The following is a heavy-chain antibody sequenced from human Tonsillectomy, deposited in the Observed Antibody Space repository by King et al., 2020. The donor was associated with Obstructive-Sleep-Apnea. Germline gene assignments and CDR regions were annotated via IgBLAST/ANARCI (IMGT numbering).Heavy chain of an antibody. D-gene: IGHD1-26*01. CDR1: GFTFSSYS. CDR3: ARGVVGATMGHDAFDI. CDR2: ISSSSSYI. V-gene: IGHV3-21*01. Sequence: VQLVESGGGLVKPGGSLRLSCAASGFTFSSYSMNWVRQAPGKGLEWVSSISSSSSYIYYADSLKGRFTISRDNAKNSLYLQMNSLRAEDTAVSYCARGVVGATMGHDAFDIWGQGTMVTVSS. J-gene: IGHJ3*02.